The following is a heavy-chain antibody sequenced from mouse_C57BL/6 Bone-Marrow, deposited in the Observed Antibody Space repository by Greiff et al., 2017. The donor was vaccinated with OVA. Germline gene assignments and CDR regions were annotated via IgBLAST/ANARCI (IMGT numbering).Heavy chain of an antibody. Sequence: EVQLQQSGPELVKPGASVKISCKASVYSFTDYNMNWVKQSNGKSLEWIGLINPNYGTTNYNQKFKGKSTLAVEQSSSTAYMQLIILTSEDSAVYYGAFYDGSSNRYFDDWGKGTTVAVSS. D-gene: IGHD1-1*01. V-gene: IGHV1-39*01. CDR2: INPNYGTT. J-gene: IGHJ1*03. CDR1: VYSFTDYN. CDR3: AFYDGSSNRYFDD.